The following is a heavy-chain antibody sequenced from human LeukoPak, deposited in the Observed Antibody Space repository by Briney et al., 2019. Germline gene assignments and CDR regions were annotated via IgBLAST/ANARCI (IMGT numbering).Heavy chain of an antibody. Sequence: GGSLRLPCAASGITFSLYEMDWVRQAPGKGLEWVSYISSSGSTIYYADSVKGRFTVSRDNAKKSMSLQMNSLRAEDTAVYYCATFGGNYAYWGQGTLVTVSS. J-gene: IGHJ4*02. CDR1: GITFSLYE. V-gene: IGHV3-48*03. CDR3: ATFGGNYAY. D-gene: IGHD2-15*01. CDR2: ISSSGSTI.